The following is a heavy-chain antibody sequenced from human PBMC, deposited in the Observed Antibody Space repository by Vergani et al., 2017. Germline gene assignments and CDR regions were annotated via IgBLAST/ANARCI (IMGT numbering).Heavy chain of an antibody. V-gene: IGHV4-30-4*01. J-gene: IGHJ4*02. CDR1: GGSISSSSYY. Sequence: QLQLQESGPGLVKPSETLSLTCTVSGGSISSSSYYWGWIRQPPGKGLEWIGYIYYSGSTYYNPSLKSRVTISVDTSKNQFSLKLSSVTAADTAVYYCRSGYCSSTSCPVWDYWGQGTLVTVSS. CDR3: RSGYCSSTSCPVWDY. D-gene: IGHD2-2*03. CDR2: IYYSGST.